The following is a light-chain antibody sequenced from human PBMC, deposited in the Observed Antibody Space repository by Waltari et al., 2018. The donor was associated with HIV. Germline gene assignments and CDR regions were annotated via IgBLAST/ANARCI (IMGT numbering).Light chain of an antibody. J-gene: IGLJ3*02. V-gene: IGLV2-23*02. CDR3: SSSAGSRTLKV. Sequence: QSALTQPASVSGSPGQSITISCTGTSNDVWSYNLVSWYQHHPGKAPNLLIYELNKRPSGVSNRFSGSKSGNTASLTISGLQAEDEADYYCSSSAGSRTLKVFGGGTQLTVL. CDR1: SNDVWSYNL. CDR2: ELN.